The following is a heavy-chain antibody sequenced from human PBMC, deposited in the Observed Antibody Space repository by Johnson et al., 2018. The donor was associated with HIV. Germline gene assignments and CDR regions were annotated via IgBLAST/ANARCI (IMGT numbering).Heavy chain of an antibody. CDR2: ISSSGGSI. J-gene: IGHJ3*02. CDR3: ARGVGATTVAAFDI. Sequence: QVQLVESGGGFVKPGGSLRLSCAASGFTFSDYYMSWIRQAPGKGLEWVSYISSSGGSIYYADSVKGRFTISRDHAKNSLYLQMNSLRAEETALYYCARGVGATTVAAFDIWGQGTMVTVSS. D-gene: IGHD1-26*01. V-gene: IGHV3-11*01. CDR1: GFTFSDYY.